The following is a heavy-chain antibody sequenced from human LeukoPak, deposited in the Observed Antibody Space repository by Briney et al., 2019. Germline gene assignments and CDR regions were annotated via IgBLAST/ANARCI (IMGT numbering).Heavy chain of an antibody. D-gene: IGHD3-16*01. CDR1: GYTFTSYA. V-gene: IGHV7-4-1*02. CDR3: ASDPFGDHDAFDI. CDR2: FNTNTGNP. Sequence: AASVKVSCKASGYTFTSYAMNWVRQVPGQGLEWMGWFNTNTGNPTYAQGFTGRFVFSLDTSVSTAYLQINNLEAEDTAVYYCASDPFGDHDAFDIWGQGTMVTVSS. J-gene: IGHJ3*02.